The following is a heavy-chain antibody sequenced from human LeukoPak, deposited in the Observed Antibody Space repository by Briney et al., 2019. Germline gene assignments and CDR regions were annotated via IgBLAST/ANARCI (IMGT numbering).Heavy chain of an antibody. CDR3: ARQDYDFWSGYYDY. J-gene: IGHJ4*02. CDR2: IYYSGTT. Sequence: SETLSLTCIVSGDSVSSSRYYWGWIRQPPGRGLEWIGSIYYSGTTFYNPSLKSRVTISVDTSKNQFSMKLTSVTAADTAVYFCARQDYDFWSGYYDYWGQGTLVTVSS. V-gene: IGHV4-39*01. D-gene: IGHD3-3*01. CDR1: GDSVSSSRYY.